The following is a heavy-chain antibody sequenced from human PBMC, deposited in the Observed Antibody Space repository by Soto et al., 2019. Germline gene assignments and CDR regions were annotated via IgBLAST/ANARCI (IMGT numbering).Heavy chain of an antibody. V-gene: IGHV1-69*13. CDR1: GGTCSSYA. CDR3: ARAWGLRLGELSLLLDY. D-gene: IGHD3-16*02. CDR2: IIPIFGTA. J-gene: IGHJ4*02. Sequence: SVKVSCKASGGTCSSYAISWVRQAPGQGLEWMGGIIPIFGTANYAQKFQGRVTITADESTSTAYMELSSLRSEDTAVYYCARAWGLRLGELSLLLDYWGQGTLVTVSS.